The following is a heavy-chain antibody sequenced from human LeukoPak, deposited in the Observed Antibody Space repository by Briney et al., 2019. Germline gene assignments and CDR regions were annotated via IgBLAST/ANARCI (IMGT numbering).Heavy chain of an antibody. Sequence: GGSLRLSCAASGFTFSSYEMNWVRQAPGKGLEGVSYICSSGSTIYYADSVKGRFTISRDNAKNSLYLQMNSLRAEDTAVYYCARDAIGFSWFLFDYWGQGTLVTVSS. CDR2: ICSSGSTI. D-gene: IGHD6-13*01. J-gene: IGHJ4*02. CDR3: ARDAIGFSWFLFDY. CDR1: GFTFSSYE. V-gene: IGHV3-48*03.